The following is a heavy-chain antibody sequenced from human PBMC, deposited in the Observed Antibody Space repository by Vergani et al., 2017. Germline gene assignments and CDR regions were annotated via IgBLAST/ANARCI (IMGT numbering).Heavy chain of an antibody. Sequence: QVQLVESGGGVVQPGRSLRLSCAASGFTFSSYGMHWVRQAPGKGLEWVAVISYDGSNNYYADSVKGRFTISRDNSKKALYLQMNSLRAEDTAVYYCAKDHGRIASSWGLAHAFEIWGQGTMVTVSS. CDR3: AKDHGRIASSWGLAHAFEI. CDR2: ISYDGSNN. V-gene: IGHV3-30*18. D-gene: IGHD6-13*01. CDR1: GFTFSSYG. J-gene: IGHJ3*02.